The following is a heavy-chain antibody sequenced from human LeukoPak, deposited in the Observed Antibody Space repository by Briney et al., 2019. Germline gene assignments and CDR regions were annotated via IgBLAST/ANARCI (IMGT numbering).Heavy chain of an antibody. CDR2: IYYSGTT. CDR3: ARAPLTTEGANWFDP. J-gene: IGHJ5*02. Sequence: PSETLSLTCTVSGGSISSRDYFWSWIRQPPGKGPEWIGCIYYSGTTYYNPSLKSRVTISVDTSKDQFSLKLTSVTAADTAVYYCARAPLTTEGANWFDPWGQGALVPVSS. D-gene: IGHD1-14*01. CDR1: GGSISSRDYF. V-gene: IGHV4-30-4*08.